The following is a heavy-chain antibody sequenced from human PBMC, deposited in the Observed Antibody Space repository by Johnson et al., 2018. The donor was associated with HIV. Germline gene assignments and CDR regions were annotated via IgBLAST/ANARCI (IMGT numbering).Heavy chain of an antibody. D-gene: IGHD6-6*01. CDR1: GFTFSSYA. CDR2: ISYDGSIK. CDR3: ARVGDSSSSLGAFDI. J-gene: IGHJ3*02. Sequence: VQLVESGGGVVQPGRSLRLSCAASGFTFSSYAMHWVRQAPGKGLEWVAVISYDGSIKYYADSVKGRFTISRDNSKNTLYLQMNSQRAEDTALYYCARVGDSSSSLGAFDIWGQGTMVTVSS. V-gene: IGHV3-30*04.